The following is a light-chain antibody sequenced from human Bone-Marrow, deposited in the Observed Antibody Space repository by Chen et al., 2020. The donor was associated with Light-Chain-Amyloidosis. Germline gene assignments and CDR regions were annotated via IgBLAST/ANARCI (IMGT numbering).Light chain of an antibody. CDR3: SAYTSSSTLDGV. CDR2: DVS. V-gene: IGLV2-14*01. CDR1: RSDVGGYNY. Sequence: QSALTPPASVSGSPGATITSSCTGTRSDVGGYNYVYWFQQHPGKAPKLMIYDVSNRPSGVSNRFSGSKSGNTASLTISGLQAEDEADYYCSAYTSSSTLDGVFGGGTKLTVL. J-gene: IGLJ3*02.